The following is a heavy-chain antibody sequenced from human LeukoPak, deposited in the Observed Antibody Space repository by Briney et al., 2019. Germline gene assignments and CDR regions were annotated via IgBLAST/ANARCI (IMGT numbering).Heavy chain of an antibody. V-gene: IGHV3-74*01. J-gene: IGHJ4*02. Sequence: GGSLRLSCAASGYTFSSYWMHWVRQAPGKGLVWVSRINSDGSSTSYADSVKGRFTISRDNAKNTLYLQMNSLRAEDTAVYYCARTSGHLGYYFDYWGQGTLVTVSS. CDR1: GYTFSSYW. CDR3: ARTSGHLGYYFDY. CDR2: INSDGSST. D-gene: IGHD1-14*01.